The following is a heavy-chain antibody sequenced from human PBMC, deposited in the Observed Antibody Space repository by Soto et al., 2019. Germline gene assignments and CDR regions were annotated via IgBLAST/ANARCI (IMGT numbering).Heavy chain of an antibody. CDR2: IDQSGST. Sequence: PSQTLSLTCAVSGGSISSGGYSWSWIRQPPGKGLEWIGYIDQSGSTYYNPSLKSRVTILVGRSKKQFSLKLSSLTAADTAVSFCARSRYIYGADAFDIWGQGSIVPVS. J-gene: IGHJ3*02. CDR1: GGSISSGGYS. V-gene: IGHV4-30-2*01. CDR3: ARSRYIYGADAFDI. D-gene: IGHD5-18*01.